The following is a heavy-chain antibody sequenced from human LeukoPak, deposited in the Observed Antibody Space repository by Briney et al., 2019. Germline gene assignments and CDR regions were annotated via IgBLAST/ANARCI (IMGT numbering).Heavy chain of an antibody. J-gene: IGHJ5*02. Sequence: SETLSLTCAVYGESFDGFYWNWIRQPPGKGLEWIGEINYSGMTNYNPALMTRVAISADSSKRQFSLYLTSVTAADTAVYYCAIRLATSRLATATTWFDPWVQGTLVSVSS. V-gene: IGHV4-34*01. D-gene: IGHD2-2*01. CDR3: AIRLATSRLATATTWFDP. CDR1: GESFDGFY. CDR2: INYSGMT.